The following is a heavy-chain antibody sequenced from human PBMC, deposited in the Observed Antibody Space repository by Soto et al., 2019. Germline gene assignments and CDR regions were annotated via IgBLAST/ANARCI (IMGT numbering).Heavy chain of an antibody. J-gene: IGHJ4*02. CDR3: ARAGLEYSYGYDY. D-gene: IGHD5-18*01. CDR1: GGTFSSYA. Sequence: PSVKVSCKASGGTFSSYAISWVRQAPGQGLEWMGGIIPIFGTANYAQKFQGRVTITADESTSTAYMELSSLRSEDTAVYYCARAGLEYSYGYDYWGQGTLVTVSS. V-gene: IGHV1-69*13. CDR2: IIPIFGTA.